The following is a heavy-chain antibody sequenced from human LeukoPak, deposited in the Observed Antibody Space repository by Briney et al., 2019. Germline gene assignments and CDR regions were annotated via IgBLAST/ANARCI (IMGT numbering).Heavy chain of an antibody. CDR1: GYSFTSYW. CDR3: ARRDQGSGLGDAFDI. CDR2: IYPGDSDT. J-gene: IGHJ3*02. V-gene: IGHV5-51*01. Sequence: GESLQISCKGSGYSFTSYWIGWVRQMPGKGLEWMGIIYPGDSDTRYSPSFQGQVTISADKSISTAYLQWSSLKASDTAMYYCARRDQGSGLGDAFDIWGQGTMVTVSS. D-gene: IGHD2-15*01.